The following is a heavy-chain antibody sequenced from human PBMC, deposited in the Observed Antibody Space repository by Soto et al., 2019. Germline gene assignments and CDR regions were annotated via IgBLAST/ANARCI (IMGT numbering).Heavy chain of an antibody. CDR1: GFSFSDYG. Sequence: PGGSLRLSCTASGFSFSDYGIHWVRQAPGKGLEWEAIIWDDGNNKYYADSVKGRFTISRDNSKNMLYLQMNNLRADDTAVYYCARGCSGRACYHMAVWGKGTTVTVSS. V-gene: IGHV3-33*01. CDR3: ARGCSGRACYHMAV. D-gene: IGHD2-15*01. CDR2: IWDDGNNK. J-gene: IGHJ6*03.